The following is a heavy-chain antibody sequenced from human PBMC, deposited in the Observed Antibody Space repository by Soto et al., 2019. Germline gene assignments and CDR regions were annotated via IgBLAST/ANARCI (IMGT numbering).Heavy chain of an antibody. D-gene: IGHD2-8*01. J-gene: IGHJ6*02. Sequence: SETLSLTCAVSGGSISSSNWWSWVRQPPGKGLEWIGEIYHSGSTNYNPSLKSRVTISVDKSKNQFSLKLSSVTAADTAVYYCARGLGYCTNGVCSYHYYYGMDVWGQGTTVTVS. V-gene: IGHV4-4*02. CDR2: IYHSGST. CDR3: ARGLGYCTNGVCSYHYYYGMDV. CDR1: GGSISSSNW.